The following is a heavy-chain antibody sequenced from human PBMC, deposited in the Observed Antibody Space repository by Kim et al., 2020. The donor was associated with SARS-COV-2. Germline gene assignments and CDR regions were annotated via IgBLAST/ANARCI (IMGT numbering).Heavy chain of an antibody. Sequence: SETLSLTCTASGGSISSYYWSWIRQPPGKGLEWIGYIYYSGSTNYNPSLKSRVTISVDTSKNQFSLKLSSVTAADTAVYYCARTPDSSGYFFDYWGQGTLVTVSS. CDR2: IYYSGST. CDR3: ARTPDSSGYFFDY. D-gene: IGHD3-22*01. V-gene: IGHV4-59*08. CDR1: GGSISSYY. J-gene: IGHJ4*02.